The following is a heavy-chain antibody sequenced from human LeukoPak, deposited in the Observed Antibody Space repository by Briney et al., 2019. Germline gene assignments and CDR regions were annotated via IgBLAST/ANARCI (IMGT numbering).Heavy chain of an antibody. D-gene: IGHD6-19*01. Sequence: PSETLSLTCTVSGGSISSYYWSWIRQPAGKGPEWLGRIYTSGSTNYNPSLKSRVTMSVDPSKNQFSLKLSSVAAADTAVYYCARDLPYSSGWYGYYYYYYGMDVWGQGTTVTVSS. CDR2: IYTSGST. CDR1: GGSISSYY. J-gene: IGHJ6*02. CDR3: ARDLPYSSGWYGYYYYYYGMDV. V-gene: IGHV4-4*07.